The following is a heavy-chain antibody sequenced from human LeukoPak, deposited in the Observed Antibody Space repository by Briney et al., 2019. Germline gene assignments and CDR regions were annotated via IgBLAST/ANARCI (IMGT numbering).Heavy chain of an antibody. D-gene: IGHD4-11*01. CDR2: INPNSGGT. J-gene: IGHJ5*02. CDR1: GYTFTGYY. Sequence: ASVKVSCKASGYTFTGYYMHWVRQAPGQGLEWMGRINPNSGGTNYAQKFQGRVTMTRDTSISTAYMELSRLRSDDTAVYYCARAGPMTTVNNWFDPWGQGTLVTVPS. V-gene: IGHV1-2*06. CDR3: ARAGPMTTVNNWFDP.